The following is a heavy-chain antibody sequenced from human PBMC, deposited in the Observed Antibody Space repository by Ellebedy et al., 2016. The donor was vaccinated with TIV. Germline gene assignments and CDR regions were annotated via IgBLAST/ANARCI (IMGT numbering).Heavy chain of an antibody. CDR1: GFTFRTYNTYS. V-gene: IGHV3-48*01. Sequence: GESLKISCAASGFTFRTYNTYSMNWVRQAPGKGLEWVSYIGSRTHIIYYADSVKGRFTISRDNAKNSLYLQMNSLRAEDTAVYYCARIQGGGVATRPGIYFYYGLDVWGQGTTVSVSS. CDR3: ARIQGGGVATRPGIYFYYGLDV. J-gene: IGHJ6*02. D-gene: IGHD3-16*01. CDR2: IGSRTHII.